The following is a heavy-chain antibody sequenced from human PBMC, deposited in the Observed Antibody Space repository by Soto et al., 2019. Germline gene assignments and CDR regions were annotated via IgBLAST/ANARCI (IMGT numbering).Heavy chain of an antibody. CDR1: GYNFINNY. V-gene: IGHV1-46*01. Sequence: QVQLVQSGAEVKNPGASVKISCTASGYNFINNYIYWVRQAPGQGLEYMGLIYLSGGNTKYAQKFQDRVTMTRDTSTNTVYLELTSLRFDDTAMYYCAKEGAEWGQETLVTVSS. J-gene: IGHJ4*02. CDR3: AKEGAE. CDR2: IYLSGGNT.